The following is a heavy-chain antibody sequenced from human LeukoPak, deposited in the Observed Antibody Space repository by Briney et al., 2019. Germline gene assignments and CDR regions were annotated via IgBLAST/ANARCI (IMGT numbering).Heavy chain of an antibody. D-gene: IGHD1-7*01. J-gene: IGHJ4*02. CDR2: ISAYNGNT. CDR1: GYTFTSYG. CDR3: ARDRGNWNSGNFPFDY. Sequence: ASVKVSCKASGYTFTSYGISWVRQAPGQGLEWMGWISAYNGNTNYAQKLQGRVTMTTVTSTTTAYMELRSLRSDDTAVYYCARDRGNWNSGNFPFDYWGQGTLVTVSS. V-gene: IGHV1-18*01.